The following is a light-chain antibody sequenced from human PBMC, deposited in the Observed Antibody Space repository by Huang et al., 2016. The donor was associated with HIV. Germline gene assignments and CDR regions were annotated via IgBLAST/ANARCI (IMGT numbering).Light chain of an antibody. Sequence: IQMTQSQSSLSASVGDRATITCRASQTIRNYLNGDQQKPGKAPKLLIFTTSRLEGGVPPRFSGGGSGTEFTLTIISLQPEDFATYYCQQSDSTPLTFGGGTKVEIK. CDR1: QTIRNY. J-gene: IGKJ4*01. V-gene: IGKV1-39*01. CDR3: QQSDSTPLT. CDR2: TTS.